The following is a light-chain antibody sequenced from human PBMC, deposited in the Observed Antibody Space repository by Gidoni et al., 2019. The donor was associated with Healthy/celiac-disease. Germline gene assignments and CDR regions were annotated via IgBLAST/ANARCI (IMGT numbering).Light chain of an antibody. CDR3: QHLNSYPRGFT. CDR2: DAS. CDR1: QGISSA. J-gene: IGKJ3*01. Sequence: AIQLTQSPSSLSASVGDRVTITCRASQGISSALAWYQQKPGKAPKLLIYDASSLESGVPSRFSGSGSGTDFTLTISSLQPEDFATYYCQHLNSYPRGFTFGPGTKVDIK. V-gene: IGKV1-13*02.